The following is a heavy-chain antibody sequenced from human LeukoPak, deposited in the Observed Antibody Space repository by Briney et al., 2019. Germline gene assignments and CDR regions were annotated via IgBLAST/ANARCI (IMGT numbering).Heavy chain of an antibody. V-gene: IGHV4-38-2*02. CDR1: GYSISSGYY. CDR2: IYHSGST. Sequence: KPSETLSLTCTVSGYSISSGYYWGWIRQPTGKGLEWIGSIYHSGSTYYNPSLKSRVTISVDTSKNQFSLKLSSVTAADTAVYYCARVPSSDSSGSDYWGQGTLVTVSS. CDR3: ARVPSSDSSGSDY. J-gene: IGHJ4*02. D-gene: IGHD3-22*01.